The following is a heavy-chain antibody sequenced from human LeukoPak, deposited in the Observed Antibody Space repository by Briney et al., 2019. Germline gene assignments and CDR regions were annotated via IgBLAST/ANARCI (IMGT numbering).Heavy chain of an antibody. V-gene: IGHV3-7*01. CDR1: GFTFSSYW. Sequence: GGSLRLSRAASGFTFSSYWMSWVRQAPGKGLEWVANIKQDGSEKYYVDSVKGRFTISRDNAKNSLYLQMNSLRAEDTAVYYCARLGSGSYYTEFDYWGQGTLVTVSS. D-gene: IGHD3-10*01. CDR3: ARLGSGSYYTEFDY. J-gene: IGHJ4*02. CDR2: IKQDGSEK.